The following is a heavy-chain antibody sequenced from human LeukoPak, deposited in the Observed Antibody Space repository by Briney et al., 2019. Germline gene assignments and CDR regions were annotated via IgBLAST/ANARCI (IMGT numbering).Heavy chain of an antibody. V-gene: IGHV4-59*01. CDR2: IYYSGST. Sequence: ETLSLTCTVSGGSISSYYWSWIRQPPGKGLEWIGYIYYSGSTNYNPSLKSRVTISVDTSKNQFSLKLSSVTAADTAVYYCARHSSSWYDNYYYYYGMDVWGQGTTVTVSS. CDR3: ARHSSSWYDNYYYYYGMDV. CDR1: GGSISSYY. D-gene: IGHD6-13*01. J-gene: IGHJ6*02.